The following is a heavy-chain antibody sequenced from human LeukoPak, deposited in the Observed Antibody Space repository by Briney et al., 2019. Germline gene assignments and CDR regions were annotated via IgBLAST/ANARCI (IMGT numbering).Heavy chain of an antibody. J-gene: IGHJ3*02. CDR3: ARSPRRYYRDAFDI. V-gene: IGHV4-34*01. CDR1: GGSFSGYY. D-gene: IGHD1-26*01. CDR2: INHSGST. Sequence: SETLSLTCAVYGGSFSGYYWSWIRQPPGKGLEWIGEINHSGSTNYNPSLKSRVTISVDTSKNQFSLKLSSVTAADTAVYYCARSPRRYYRDAFDIWGQGTMVTVSS.